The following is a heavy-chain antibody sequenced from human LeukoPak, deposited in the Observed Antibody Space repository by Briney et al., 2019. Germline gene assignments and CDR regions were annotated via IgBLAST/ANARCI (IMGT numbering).Heavy chain of an antibody. CDR3: ARGGLLRYFDWLFRPGDY. Sequence: GGSLRLSCAASGFTFSSYSMNWVRQAPWKGLQWVSSISSSSSYIYYADSVKGRFTISRDNAKNSLYLQMNSLRAEDTAVYYCARGGLLRYFDWLFRPGDYWGQGTLVTVSS. J-gene: IGHJ4*02. V-gene: IGHV3-21*01. CDR1: GFTFSSYS. D-gene: IGHD3-9*01. CDR2: ISSSSSYI.